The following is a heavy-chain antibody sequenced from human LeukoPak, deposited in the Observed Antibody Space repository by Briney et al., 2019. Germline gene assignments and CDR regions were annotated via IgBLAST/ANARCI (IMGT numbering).Heavy chain of an antibody. V-gene: IGHV1-2*02. D-gene: IGHD3-22*01. Sequence: GASVKVSCKASGYTFTGCYMHWVRQAPGQGLEWMGWINPNSGGTNYAQKFQGRVTMTRDTSISTAYMELSRLRSDDTAVYYCARYGFITMIVVAFDAFDIWGQGTMVTVSS. CDR1: GYTFTGCY. CDR3: ARYGFITMIVVAFDAFDI. CDR2: INPNSGGT. J-gene: IGHJ3*02.